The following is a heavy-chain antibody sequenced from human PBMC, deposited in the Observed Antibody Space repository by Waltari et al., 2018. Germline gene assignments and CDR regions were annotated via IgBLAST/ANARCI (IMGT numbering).Heavy chain of an antibody. Sequence: QVQLQESGPGLVKPSETLSLTCAVSGYSISSGYYWGWIRQPPGKGLEWIGSIYHSGSTYYNPSLKSRVTISVDTSKNQFSLKLSSVTAADTAGYYCAREFSSSWYRGFDAFDIWGQGTMVTVSS. CDR3: AREFSSSWYRGFDAFDI. V-gene: IGHV4-38-2*02. CDR1: GYSISSGYY. J-gene: IGHJ3*02. CDR2: IYHSGST. D-gene: IGHD6-13*01.